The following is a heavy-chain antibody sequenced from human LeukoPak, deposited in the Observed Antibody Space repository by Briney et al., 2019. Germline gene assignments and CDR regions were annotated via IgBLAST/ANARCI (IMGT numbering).Heavy chain of an antibody. V-gene: IGHV3-30*03. D-gene: IGHD3-10*01. J-gene: IGHJ4*02. CDR3: ARAVYYYD. CDR1: GFTFSSYS. CDR2: ISYDGSNK. Sequence: GGSLRLSCAASGFTFSSYSMNWVRQAPGKGLEWVAVISYDGSNKYYADSVKGRFTISRDNSKDTLYLQMNSLRAEDTAVYYCARAVYYYDWGQGTLVTVSS.